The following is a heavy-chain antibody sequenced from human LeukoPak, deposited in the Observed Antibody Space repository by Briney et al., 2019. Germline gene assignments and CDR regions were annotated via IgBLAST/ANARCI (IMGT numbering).Heavy chain of an antibody. D-gene: IGHD3-3*01. V-gene: IGHV4-59*01. Sequence: SETLSLTCTVSGGSISSYYWSWIRQPPGKGLEWIGYIYYSGSTNYNPSLKSRVTISVDTSKNQFSLKLSSVTAAVSAVYYCARITDFWSGPKNWFDPWGQGTLVTVSS. J-gene: IGHJ5*02. CDR2: IYYSGST. CDR3: ARITDFWSGPKNWFDP. CDR1: GGSISSYY.